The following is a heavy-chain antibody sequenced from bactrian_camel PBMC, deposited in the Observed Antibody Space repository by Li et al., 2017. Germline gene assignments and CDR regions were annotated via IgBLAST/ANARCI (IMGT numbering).Heavy chain of an antibody. D-gene: IGHD3*01. CDR2: IVSDGRT. J-gene: IGHJ4*01. V-gene: IGHV3S53*01. Sequence: HVQLVESGGGSVQPGGSLRLSCVGSGFTFSNYYMAWFRQAPGKEREFVSTIVSDGRTTYADSVKGRFAISQDNAKNTVYLQMNSLKPEDTAMYYCAADPGPYCVGGYRMVYYYKYWGQGTQVTVS. CDR1: GFTFSNYY. CDR3: AADPGPYCVGGYRMVYYYKY.